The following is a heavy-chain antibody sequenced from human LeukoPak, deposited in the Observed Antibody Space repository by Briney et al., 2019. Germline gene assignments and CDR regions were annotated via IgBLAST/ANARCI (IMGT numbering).Heavy chain of an antibody. J-gene: IGHJ5*02. CDR3: ARDPNLSHYYDSSGYYPNWFDP. Sequence: GGSLRLSCVASGFNFNDYWMHWVRQAPGKGLVWVSHINTDGSRTNYADPVKGRFTISRDNAKNTLYLQMNSLRAEDTAVYYCARDPNLSHYYDSSGYYPNWFDPWGQGTLVTVSS. V-gene: IGHV3-74*01. D-gene: IGHD3-22*01. CDR1: GFNFNDYW. CDR2: INTDGSRT.